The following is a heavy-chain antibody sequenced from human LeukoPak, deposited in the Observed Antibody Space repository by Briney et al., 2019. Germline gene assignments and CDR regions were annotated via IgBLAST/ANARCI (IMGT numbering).Heavy chain of an antibody. Sequence: GGPLRLSCAASGFTFGGFAMSWVRRTPGKGLEWVSGISGSGDNTLYADSVKGRFTISRDNSKNTLYLEMNSLRAEDTAIYYCAKMKGHPLPKYYMDVWGQGTTVTASS. D-gene: IGHD1-26*01. CDR1: GFTFGGFA. J-gene: IGHJ6*01. CDR3: AKMKGHPLPKYYMDV. CDR2: ISGSGDNT. V-gene: IGHV3-23*01.